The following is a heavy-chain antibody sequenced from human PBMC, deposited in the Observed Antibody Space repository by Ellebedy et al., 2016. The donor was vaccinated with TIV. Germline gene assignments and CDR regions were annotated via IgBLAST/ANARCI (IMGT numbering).Heavy chain of an antibody. CDR3: ATGYTGSFLRRGYYYHGMDV. Sequence: AASVKVSCKVSGYTLTELSMHWVQQAPGKGLEWMGGFDPEDGERIYAQKFQGRVTMTEDTSTDTAYMELSSLRFEDTAVYYCATGYTGSFLRRGYYYHGMDVWGQGTTVTVSS. V-gene: IGHV1-24*01. CDR1: GYTLTELS. J-gene: IGHJ6*02. CDR2: FDPEDGER. D-gene: IGHD1-26*01.